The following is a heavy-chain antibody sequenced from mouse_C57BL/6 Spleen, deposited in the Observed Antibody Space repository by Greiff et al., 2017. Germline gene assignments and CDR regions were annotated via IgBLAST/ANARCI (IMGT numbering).Heavy chain of an antibody. CDR2: INPSSGYT. Sequence: QVQLQQSGAELAKPGASVKLSCKASGYTFTSYWMHWVKQRPGQGLEWIGYINPSSGYTKYNQKFKDKATLPADKSSSTAYMQLSSLTYEDSAVYYGATNAVYGSSGEYYFDYWGQGTTLTVSS. V-gene: IGHV1-7*01. D-gene: IGHD1-1*01. J-gene: IGHJ2*01. CDR3: ATNAVYGSSGEYYFDY. CDR1: GYTFTSYW.